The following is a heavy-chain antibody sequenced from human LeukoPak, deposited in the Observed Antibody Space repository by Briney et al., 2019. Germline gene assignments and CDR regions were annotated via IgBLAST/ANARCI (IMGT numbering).Heavy chain of an antibody. CDR2: INPNSGGT. CDR1: GYTFTGYY. CDR3: ARDDYGDSKGWFDP. V-gene: IGHV1-2*02. D-gene: IGHD4-17*01. Sequence: ASVKVSCKASGYTFTGYYMHWVRQAPGQGLEWMGWINPNSGGTNYAQKFQGRVTMTRDTSISTAYMELSRLRSGDTAVYYCARDDYGDSKGWFDPWGQGTLVTVSS. J-gene: IGHJ5*02.